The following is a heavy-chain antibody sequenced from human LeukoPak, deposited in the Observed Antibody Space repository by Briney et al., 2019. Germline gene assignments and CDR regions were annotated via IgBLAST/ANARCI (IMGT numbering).Heavy chain of an antibody. V-gene: IGHV3-23*01. CDR1: GFTFTNYA. J-gene: IGHJ6*02. CDR2: ISGGGGST. D-gene: IGHD2-2*02. Sequence: GGSLRLSCAASGFTFTNYAMSWVRQAPGKGPEWVSGISGGGGSTYYADSVKGRFTISKDNSKNTLYLQMNSLRAEDTAVYYCARDGGYCSSSTGCYSRAEYYYYGLDVWGQGTTVTVS. CDR3: ARDGGYCSSSTGCYSRAEYYYYGLDV.